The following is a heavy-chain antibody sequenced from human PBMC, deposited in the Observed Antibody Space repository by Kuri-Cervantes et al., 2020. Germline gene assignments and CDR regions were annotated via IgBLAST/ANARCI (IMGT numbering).Heavy chain of an antibody. J-gene: IGHJ5*02. CDR2: IKGDGSEE. V-gene: IGHV3-7*01. Sequence: GESLKISCAASGFTFVDFWMSWVRQAPGKGLEWVASIKGDGSEEHYVDSVKGRFTISRDNSKNTLYLQMNSLRAEDTAVYYCARDRWNDLFAWFYPWGQGTLVTVSS. CDR3: ARDRWNDLFAWFYP. CDR1: GFTFVDFW. D-gene: IGHD1-1*01.